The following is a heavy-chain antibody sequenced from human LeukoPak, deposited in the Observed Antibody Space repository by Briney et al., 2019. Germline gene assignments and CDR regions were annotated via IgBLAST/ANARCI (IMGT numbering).Heavy chain of an antibody. J-gene: IGHJ1*01. CDR2: ISAYNGNT. CDR1: GYTFTSYG. Sequence: ASVKVSCKASGYTFTSYGISWVRQAPGQGLEWMGWISAYNGNTNYAQKLQGRVTMTTDTSTSTAYMELRSLRSDDTAVYYCARSRGGYRAAEYFQHWGQGTLVTVSS. CDR3: ARSRGGYRAAEYFQH. V-gene: IGHV1-18*01. D-gene: IGHD5-12*01.